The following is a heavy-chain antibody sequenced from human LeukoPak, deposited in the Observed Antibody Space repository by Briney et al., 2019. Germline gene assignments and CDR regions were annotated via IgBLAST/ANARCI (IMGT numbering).Heavy chain of an antibody. CDR2: IYYSGST. J-gene: IGHJ1*01. CDR1: GGSISSSSYY. Sequence: SETLSLTCTVSGGSISSSSYYWGWIRQPPGKGLEWIGSIYYSGSTYYNPSLKSRVTISVDTSKNQFSLKLSSVTAADTAVYYCARSKLGYCSSTSCYMLEYFQHWGQGTLVTVSS. V-gene: IGHV4-39*01. CDR3: ARSKLGYCSSTSCYMLEYFQH. D-gene: IGHD2-2*02.